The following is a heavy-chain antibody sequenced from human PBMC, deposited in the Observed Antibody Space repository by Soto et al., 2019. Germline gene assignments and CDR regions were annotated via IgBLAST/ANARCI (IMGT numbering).Heavy chain of an antibody. CDR2: VYETGST. Sequence: SETLSLTCTVSGGSINSYYWNWVRQPPGKGLEWIAYVYETGSTDYNPSLKSRLTISLDTSKNHFSLKLSSVTAADTAVYYCARSSGSFYLNFDYWGQGALVTVSS. J-gene: IGHJ4*02. V-gene: IGHV4-59*01. CDR3: ARSSGSFYLNFDY. CDR1: GGSINSYY. D-gene: IGHD3-10*01.